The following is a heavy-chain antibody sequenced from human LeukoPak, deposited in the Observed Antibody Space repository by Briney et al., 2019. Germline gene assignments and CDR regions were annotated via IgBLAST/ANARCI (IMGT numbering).Heavy chain of an antibody. D-gene: IGHD3-22*01. J-gene: IGHJ4*02. V-gene: IGHV3-15*01. CDR3: TTDSHYDGRTYYHPIGY. Sequence: PGGSLRLSCVASGFTFDNAWKSWVRQAPGKGLEWVGRIKSRTDSGTTDYAAPVKGRFIISRDDSKNTLYLQMNSLKTEDTAVYYCTTDSHYDGRTYYHPIGYWGQGTLVTVAS. CDR2: IKSRTDSGTT. CDR1: GFTFDNAW.